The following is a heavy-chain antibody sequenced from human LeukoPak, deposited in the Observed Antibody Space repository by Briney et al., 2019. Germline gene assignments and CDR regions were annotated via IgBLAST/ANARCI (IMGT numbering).Heavy chain of an antibody. V-gene: IGHV3-30-3*01. Sequence: PGRSLRLSCAASGFTLSSYAMHWVRQAPGKGLEWVAVISYDGSNKYYADSVKGRFTISRDNSKNTLYLQMNSLRAEDTAVYYCARGDGYNSQDFGYWGQGTLVTVSS. CDR3: ARGDGYNSQDFGY. D-gene: IGHD5-24*01. CDR2: ISYDGSNK. J-gene: IGHJ4*02. CDR1: GFTLSSYA.